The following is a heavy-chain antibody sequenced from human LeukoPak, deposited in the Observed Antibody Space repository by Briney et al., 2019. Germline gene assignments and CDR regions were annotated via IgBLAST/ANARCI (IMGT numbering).Heavy chain of an antibody. D-gene: IGHD3-22*01. CDR3: AKDSSVYYHDSRNLDY. CDR2: ISGSGGST. Sequence: GGSLRLSCAASGFTFSSYAMSWVRQAPGKGLVWVSAISGSGGSTYYADSVKGRFTISRDNSKNTLYLQMNSLRAEDTAVYYCAKDSSVYYHDSRNLDYWGQGTLVTVSS. V-gene: IGHV3-23*01. CDR1: GFTFSSYA. J-gene: IGHJ4*02.